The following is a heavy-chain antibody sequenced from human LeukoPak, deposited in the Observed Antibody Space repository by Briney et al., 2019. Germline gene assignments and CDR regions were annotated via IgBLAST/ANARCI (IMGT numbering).Heavy chain of an antibody. Sequence: PGGSLRLSCAASGFTFSNAWMSRVRQAPGKGLEWVGRIKSKTDGGTTDYAAPVKGRFTISRDDSKNTLYLQMNSLKTEDTAVYYCTTSLSSGYYIDYWGQGTLVTVSS. V-gene: IGHV3-15*01. CDR1: GFTFSNAW. D-gene: IGHD3-22*01. J-gene: IGHJ4*02. CDR3: TTSLSSGYYIDY. CDR2: IKSKTDGGTT.